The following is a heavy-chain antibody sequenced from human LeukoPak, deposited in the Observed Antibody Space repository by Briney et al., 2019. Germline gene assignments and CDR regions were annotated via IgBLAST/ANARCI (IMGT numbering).Heavy chain of an antibody. Sequence: SETLSLTCTVSDGSISSHYWSWIRQPPGKGLEWIGHFAYSGTTSYNASLKSRVTISVDTSKNQFSLTLTSVTAADTAVYYCARPHSSGWYGVYDIWGQGAMVTVSS. CDR1: DGSISSHY. D-gene: IGHD6-19*01. J-gene: IGHJ3*02. CDR3: ARPHSSGWYGVYDI. V-gene: IGHV4-59*08. CDR2: FAYSGTT.